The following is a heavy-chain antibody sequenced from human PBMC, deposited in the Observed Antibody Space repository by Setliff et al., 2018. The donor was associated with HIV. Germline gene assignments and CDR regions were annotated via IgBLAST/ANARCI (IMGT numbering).Heavy chain of an antibody. CDR3: ARRATTGDYHHFFDF. D-gene: IGHD4-17*01. V-gene: IGHV1-18*04. J-gene: IGHJ4*02. CDR1: SNTFINDV. Sequence: ASVKVSCKASSNTFINDVFNWVRQAPGQGLEWMGWISVYNGKGNYAQRFQDRISMTTDTSTSTVYMELRSLVSDDTAVYYCARRATTGDYHHFFDFWGQGTLVTVSS. CDR2: ISVYNGKG.